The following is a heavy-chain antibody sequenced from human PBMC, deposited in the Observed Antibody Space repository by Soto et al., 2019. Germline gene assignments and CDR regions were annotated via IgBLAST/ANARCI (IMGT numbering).Heavy chain of an antibody. J-gene: IGHJ5*02. D-gene: IGHD1-1*01. CDR1: GYTFTSYA. CDR2: INAGNGNT. V-gene: IGHV1-3*01. Sequence: QVQLVQSGAEVKKPGASVKVSCKASGYTFTSYAMHWVRQAPGQRLEWMGWINAGNGNTKYSQKFQGRVTITRDTSASTAYMELSSLRSEDTAVYYCARVGTYNWNDAWFDPWGQGTLVTVSS. CDR3: ARVGTYNWNDAWFDP.